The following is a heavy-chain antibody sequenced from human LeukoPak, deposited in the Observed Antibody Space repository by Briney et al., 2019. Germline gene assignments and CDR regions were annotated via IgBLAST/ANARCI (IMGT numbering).Heavy chain of an antibody. Sequence: SETLSLTCAVYGGSFSGYYWSWIRQPPGKGLEWIGEINHSGSTNYNPSLKSRVTISVDPSKNQFSLKLSSVTAADTAVYYCARLSGSYSAPFYYWGQGTLVTVSS. CDR2: INHSGST. V-gene: IGHV4-34*01. J-gene: IGHJ4*02. D-gene: IGHD2-21*01. CDR3: ARLSGSYSAPFYY. CDR1: GGSFSGYY.